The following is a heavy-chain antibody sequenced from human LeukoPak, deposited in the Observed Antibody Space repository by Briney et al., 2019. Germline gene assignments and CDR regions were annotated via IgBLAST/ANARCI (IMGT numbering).Heavy chain of an antibody. V-gene: IGHV4-34*01. CDR3: ASRPVDTAMALYYFDY. J-gene: IGHJ4*02. D-gene: IGHD5-18*01. Sequence: PSQTLSLTGAVYGGSFSGYYWSWIRQPPGKGLEWIGEINHSGSTNYNPSLKSRVTISVDTSKNQFSLKLSSVTAADTAVYYCASRPVDTAMALYYFDYWGQGTLVTVSS. CDR1: GGSFSGYY. CDR2: INHSGST.